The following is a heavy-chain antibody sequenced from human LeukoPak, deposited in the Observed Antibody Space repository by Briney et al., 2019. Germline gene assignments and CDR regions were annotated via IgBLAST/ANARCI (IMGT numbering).Heavy chain of an antibody. D-gene: IGHD3-22*01. J-gene: IGHJ4*02. CDR1: GFTSSRYG. Sequence: PGGSLRLSCAASGFTSSRYGMSWVRQAPGKGLEWVSAISASGVSKYYADSVKGRFTISRDKSKNTLYLQMNSLRAEDTAVYFCAKEVYSGYYTPGDYWGQGNLVTVSS. CDR2: ISASGVSK. CDR3: AKEVYSGYYTPGDY. V-gene: IGHV3-23*01.